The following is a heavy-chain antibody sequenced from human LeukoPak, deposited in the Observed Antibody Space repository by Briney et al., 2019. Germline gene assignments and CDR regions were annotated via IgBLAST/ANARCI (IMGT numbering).Heavy chain of an antibody. V-gene: IGHV3-21*01. D-gene: IGHD3-10*01. CDR2: ISSSSSYI. CDR3: AREITHMNLNYYGSGNDPGFFDI. CDR1: GFTFSSYS. Sequence: PGGSLRLSCAASGFTFSSYSMNWVRQAPGKGLEWVSSISSSSSYIYYADSVKGRFTISRDNAKNSLYLQMNSLRAEDTAVYYCAREITHMNLNYYGSGNDPGFFDIWGQGTMVTVSS. J-gene: IGHJ3*02.